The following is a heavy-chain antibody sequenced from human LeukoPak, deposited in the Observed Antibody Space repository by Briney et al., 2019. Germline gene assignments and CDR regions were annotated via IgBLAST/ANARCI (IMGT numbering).Heavy chain of an antibody. Sequence: SDCLSLTCALYARSSGVYYCGWIRQPPGEGLECIGETNHSGSTNYNPSLKSRVTISVDTSNNQFSLQLSSVTAADTAVYYCARGKGGYYYYYGMDVWGQGTTVTVSS. J-gene: IGHJ6*02. CDR2: TNHSGST. CDR1: ARSSGVYY. CDR3: ARGKGGYYYYYGMDV. V-gene: IGHV4-34*01.